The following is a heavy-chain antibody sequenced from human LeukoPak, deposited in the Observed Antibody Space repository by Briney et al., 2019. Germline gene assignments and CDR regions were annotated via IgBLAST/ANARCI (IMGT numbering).Heavy chain of an antibody. Sequence: SETLSLTCTVSGGSVSRYFWSWIRQPPGKGLEWIGYIYYSGSTNYNPSLKSRVTISVDTSKSQFFLKLSSVTAADTAVYYCARGGVAATVLFDYWGQGTLVTVSS. CDR1: GGSVSRYF. J-gene: IGHJ4*02. CDR2: IYYSGST. V-gene: IGHV4-59*02. CDR3: ARGGVAATVLFDY. D-gene: IGHD2-15*01.